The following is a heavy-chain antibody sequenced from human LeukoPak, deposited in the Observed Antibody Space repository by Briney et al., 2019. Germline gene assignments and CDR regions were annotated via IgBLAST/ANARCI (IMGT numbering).Heavy chain of an antibody. J-gene: IGHJ4*02. V-gene: IGHV4-59*01. CDR1: GGSISSYY. CDR2: IYYSGST. D-gene: IGHD6-13*01. Sequence: SETLSLTCTVSGGSISSYYWSWIRPPPGKGLEWIGYIYYSGSTNYNPSLKSRVTISVDTSKNQFSLKLSSVTAADTAVYYCARKRYSSSWYHFDYWGQGTLVTVSS. CDR3: ARKRYSSSWYHFDY.